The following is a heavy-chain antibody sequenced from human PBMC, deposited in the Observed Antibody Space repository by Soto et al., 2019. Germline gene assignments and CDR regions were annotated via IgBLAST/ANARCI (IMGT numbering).Heavy chain of an antibody. CDR1: GFTFSSYA. CDR3: AKYEFYYIWGGAYYFDY. V-gene: IGHV3-23*01. CDR2: ISGSGGST. D-gene: IGHD3-16*01. J-gene: IGHJ4*02. Sequence: PGGSLRLSCAASGFTFSSYAMSWVRQAPGKGLEWVSAISGSGGSTYYADSVKGRFTISRDNSKNTLYLQMNSLRAEDTAVYYCAKYEFYYIWGGAYYFDYWGQGTLVTVSS.